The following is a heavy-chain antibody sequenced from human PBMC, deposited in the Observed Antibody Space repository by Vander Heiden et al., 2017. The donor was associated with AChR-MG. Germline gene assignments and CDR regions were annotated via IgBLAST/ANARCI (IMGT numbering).Heavy chain of an antibody. CDR1: GFTFRDHY. CDR3: ARDHGKGSFEY. Sequence: EVQLVESGGGLVQPGGSLRLSCAASGFTFRDHYMDWVRQAPGKGLEWVARSRNRANSYTTEYAASVKGRFTISRDESKNSLYLQMSSLKTEDTAVYYCARDHGKGSFEYWGQGALVTVYS. D-gene: IGHD3-10*01. CDR2: SRNRANSYTT. V-gene: IGHV3-72*01. J-gene: IGHJ4*02.